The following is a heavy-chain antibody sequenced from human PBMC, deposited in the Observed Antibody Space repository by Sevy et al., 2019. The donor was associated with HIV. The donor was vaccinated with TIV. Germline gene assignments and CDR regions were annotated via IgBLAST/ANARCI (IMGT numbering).Heavy chain of an antibody. V-gene: IGHV3-7*03. CDR2: IRSDGSEQ. Sequence: GGSLRLSCEVFGFNFRNYWMSWVRQAPGKGLEWVANIRSDGSEQYYMDSVKGRFTVSRDNGKKSLYLQMTGLRDEDAALYYGAREREEDAKSGEKFDYWGRGTLVTVSS. CDR1: GFNFRNYW. CDR3: AREREEDAKSGEKFDY. J-gene: IGHJ4*02. D-gene: IGHD3-10*01.